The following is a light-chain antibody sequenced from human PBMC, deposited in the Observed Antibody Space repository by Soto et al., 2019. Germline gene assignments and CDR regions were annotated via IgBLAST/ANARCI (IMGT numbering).Light chain of an antibody. CDR2: GTS. V-gene: IGLV1-40*01. J-gene: IGLJ2*01. CDR3: QSYDSSLSAVV. CDR1: SSNIGAGYD. Sequence: QAVVTQPPSVSGAPGQRVTISCTGSSSNIGAGYDVHWYQQLPVTAPKLLIYGTSNRPSGVPDRFSGSKSGTSASLAITGLQAEEEAEYYCQSYDSSLSAVVFGGGTKLTVL.